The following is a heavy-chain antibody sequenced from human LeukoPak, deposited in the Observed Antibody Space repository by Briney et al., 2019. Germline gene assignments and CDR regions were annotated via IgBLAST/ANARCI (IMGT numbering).Heavy chain of an antibody. CDR3: ARDLVPYCGGDCYSNGFDY. CDR2: ISYDGSNK. Sequence: GGSLRLSCAASGFTFSSYAMHWVRQAPGKGLEWVAVISYDGSNKYYADSVKGRFTISRDNSKNTLYLQMNSLRAEDTAVYYCARDLVPYCGGDCYSNGFDYWGQGTLVTVSS. J-gene: IGHJ4*02. CDR1: GFTFSSYA. V-gene: IGHV3-30*01. D-gene: IGHD2-21*02.